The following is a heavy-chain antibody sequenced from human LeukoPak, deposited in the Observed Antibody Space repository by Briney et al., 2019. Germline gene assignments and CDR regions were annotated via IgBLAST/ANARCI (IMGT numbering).Heavy chain of an antibody. Sequence: GGSLRLSCAASGFTLSNYGMHWVRQAPGKGLEWVAVISFDGSSKSYADSVKGRFTISRDNSKNTLYLQMNSLRVEDTAVYYCARDQYRGGSVYYFDYWGQGTLVTVSS. CDR1: GFTLSNYG. CDR2: ISFDGSSK. V-gene: IGHV3-30*03. J-gene: IGHJ4*02. D-gene: IGHD2-15*01. CDR3: ARDQYRGGSVYYFDY.